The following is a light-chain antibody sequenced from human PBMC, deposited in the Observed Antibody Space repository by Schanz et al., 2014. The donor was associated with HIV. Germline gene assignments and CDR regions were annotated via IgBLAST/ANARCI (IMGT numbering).Light chain of an antibody. CDR3: GTWDSSLSAGV. Sequence: QSVLTQPPSVSAAPGQKVTISCSGSSSNIGNNYVSWYQQLPGTAPKLLIFDINKRPSGIPDRFSGAKSGTSATLGITGLQIGDEADYYCGTWDSSLSAGVFGGGTKLTVL. CDR2: DIN. J-gene: IGLJ3*02. V-gene: IGLV1-51*01. CDR1: SSNIGNNY.